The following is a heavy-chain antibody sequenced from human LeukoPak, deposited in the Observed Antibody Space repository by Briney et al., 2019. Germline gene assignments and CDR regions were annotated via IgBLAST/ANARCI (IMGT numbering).Heavy chain of an antibody. CDR1: GYSFTSYW. J-gene: IGHJ3*02. CDR3: ARSCTSTSCYLTDAFDI. Sequence: GESLQISCKGSGYSFTSYWIGWVRPMPGKGLEWMGIIYPGDSDTRYSPSFQGQATISADKSISTAYLQWSSLKASDTAMYYCARSCTSTSCYLTDAFDIWGQGTMVTVSS. V-gene: IGHV5-51*01. D-gene: IGHD2-2*01. CDR2: IYPGDSDT.